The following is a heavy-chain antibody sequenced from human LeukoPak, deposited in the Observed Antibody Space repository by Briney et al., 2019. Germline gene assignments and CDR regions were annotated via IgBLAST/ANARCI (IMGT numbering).Heavy chain of an antibody. D-gene: IGHD2/OR15-2a*01. CDR1: GFSLSTSGVG. Sequence: SGPTLVKPTQTLTLTCTFSGFSLSTSGVGVGWIRQPPGKALEWLALIYWNDDKRYSPSPKSRLTITKDTSKNQVVLTMTNMDPVDTATYYCAHSKDVESMGYYFDYWGQGTLVTVSS. V-gene: IGHV2-5*01. CDR2: IYWNDDK. CDR3: AHSKDVESMGYYFDY. J-gene: IGHJ4*02.